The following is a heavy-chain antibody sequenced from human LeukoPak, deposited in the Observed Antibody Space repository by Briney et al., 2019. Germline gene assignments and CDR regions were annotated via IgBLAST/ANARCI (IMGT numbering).Heavy chain of an antibody. CDR2: IYSGGST. D-gene: IGHD6-13*01. V-gene: IGHV3-53*01. J-gene: IGHJ4*02. CDR1: GFTVSDNY. CDR3: TTEWAAAIDY. Sequence: GGSLRLSCAASGFTVSDNYMGWVRQAPGKGLEWVSIIYSGGSTYYAGSVKGRFTISRDNSKNTLYLQMNSLRAEDTAVYYCTTEWAAAIDYWGQGTLVTVSS.